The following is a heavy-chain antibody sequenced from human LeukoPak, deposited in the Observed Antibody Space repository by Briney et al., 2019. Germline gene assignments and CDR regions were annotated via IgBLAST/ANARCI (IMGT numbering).Heavy chain of an antibody. CDR2: ISDSGGTT. D-gene: IGHD5-18*01. J-gene: IGHJ4*02. Sequence: GGSLRLSCAASGFTFSSYAMSWVRQAPGKGLEWVSAISDSGGTTYYADSVKGRFTISRDNSKNTLYLQMNSLRAEDTAIYYCAKEEGYSYGRYFDYWGQGTLVTVSS. CDR3: AKEEGYSYGRYFDY. V-gene: IGHV3-23*01. CDR1: GFTFSSYA.